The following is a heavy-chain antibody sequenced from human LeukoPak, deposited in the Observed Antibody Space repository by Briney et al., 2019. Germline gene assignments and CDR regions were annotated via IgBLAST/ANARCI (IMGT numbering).Heavy chain of an antibody. CDR1: GDSVSNYY. Sequence: SETLSLTCTVSGDSVSNYYWNWIRQPPGKGPEWIGFIHHSGSTSSSPSLRSRVTMSVDTSKNQFSLDLISVTSADTAVYYCARGRGHSYGQYYFNYWGQGTLVTVSS. CDR3: ARGRGHSYGQYYFNY. D-gene: IGHD5-18*01. J-gene: IGHJ4*02. V-gene: IGHV4-59*02. CDR2: IHHSGST.